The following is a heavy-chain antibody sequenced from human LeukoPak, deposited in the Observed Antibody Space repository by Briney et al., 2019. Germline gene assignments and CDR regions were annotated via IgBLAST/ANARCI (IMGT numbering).Heavy chain of an antibody. D-gene: IGHD6-13*01. CDR2: ISSSGSTI. J-gene: IGHJ4*02. CDR3: ARVIGDGYSSSWYVHYFDY. Sequence: PGGSLRLSCAASGFTFSSYEMNWVRQAPGKGLEWVSYISSSGSTIYYADSVKGRFTISRDNAKNSLYLQMNSLRAEDTAVYYCARVIGDGYSSSWYVHYFDYWGQGTLVTVSS. V-gene: IGHV3-48*03. CDR1: GFTFSSYE.